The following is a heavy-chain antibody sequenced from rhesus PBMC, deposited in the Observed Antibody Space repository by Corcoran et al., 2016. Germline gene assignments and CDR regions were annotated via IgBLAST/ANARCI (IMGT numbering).Heavy chain of an antibody. CDR1: GYSFTSDY. CDR2: SSPCCGKT. J-gene: IGHJ5-1*01. Sequence: QVHLVQSGAEIKQPGASVKLSCKASGYSFTSDYIHWVRQAPGQGREWIALSSPCCGKTDPAQNVQGSVTITTDTSTTTAYMELSSLRSEDTAVYYCTREGPLRGNRFDVWGPGVLVTVSS. CDR3: TREGPLRGNRFDV. V-gene: IGHV1-180*01.